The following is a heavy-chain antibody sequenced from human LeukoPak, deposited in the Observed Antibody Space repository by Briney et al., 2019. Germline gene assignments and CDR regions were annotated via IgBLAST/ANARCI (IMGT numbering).Heavy chain of an antibody. D-gene: IGHD6-13*01. CDR2: VRYDGSNK. Sequence: GGSLTLSCAASGFTFSTYDMHGLRQAPGRGVEGGAFVRYDGSNKYYADSVKGRFTISRDNSKNTLYLQMNSLRAEDTAVYYCAKDFRYFRAAAGMEIDYWGQGTLVTVSS. CDR3: AKDFRYFRAAAGMEIDY. J-gene: IGHJ4*02. V-gene: IGHV3-30*02. CDR1: GFTFSTYD.